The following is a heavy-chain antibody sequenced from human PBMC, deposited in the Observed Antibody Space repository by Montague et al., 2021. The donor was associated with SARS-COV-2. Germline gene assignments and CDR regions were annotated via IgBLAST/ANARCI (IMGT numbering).Heavy chain of an antibody. CDR2: SSGWNK. D-gene: IGHD2-2*02. Sequence: SSGWNKYYNPSLKSRVTISVDTSKNQFSLKLSSVTAAATAVYYCARDPSRQPLLYPIGAYYWGMDVWGQGTTVTVSS. V-gene: IGHV4-39*07. CDR3: ARDPSRQPLLYPIGAYYWGMDV. J-gene: IGHJ6*02.